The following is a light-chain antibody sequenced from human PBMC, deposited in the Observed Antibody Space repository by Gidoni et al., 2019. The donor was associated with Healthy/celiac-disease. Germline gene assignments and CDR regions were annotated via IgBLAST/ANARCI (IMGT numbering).Light chain of an antibody. J-gene: IGKJ5*01. V-gene: IGKV3-20*01. CDR2: GAS. Sequence: EIVLTPSPGTLSLSPGERATLSCRASQSVSSSYLAWYQQKPGPAPRLLIYGASSRATGIPDRFSGSGSGTDFTLTISRLEPEDFAVYYCQQYGSSPPITFGQGTRLEIK. CDR3: QQYGSSPPIT. CDR1: QSVSSSY.